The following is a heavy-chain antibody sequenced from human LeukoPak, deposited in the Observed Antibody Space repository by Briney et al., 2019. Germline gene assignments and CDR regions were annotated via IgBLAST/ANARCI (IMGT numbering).Heavy chain of an antibody. CDR1: GYTFTDYY. D-gene: IGHD3-10*01. J-gene: IGHJ5*02. CDR2: VDPEDGET. Sequence: ASVKVSCKVSGYTFTDYYMHWVQQAPGKGLEWMGLVDPEDGETIYAEKFQGRVTITADTSTDTAYMELSSLRSEDTAVYYCATAHRENYYGSGSYYNPWGQGTLVTVPS. CDR3: ATAHRENYYGSGSYYNP. V-gene: IGHV1-69-2*01.